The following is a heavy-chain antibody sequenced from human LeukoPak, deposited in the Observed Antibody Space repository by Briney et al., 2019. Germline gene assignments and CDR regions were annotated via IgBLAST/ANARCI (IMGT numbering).Heavy chain of an antibody. V-gene: IGHV4-59*01. CDR1: GGSISSYY. J-gene: IGHJ4*02. CDR3: ARESAAGSFDY. D-gene: IGHD6-13*01. Sequence: SETLSLTCTVSGGSISSYYWSWIRQPPGKGLEWIGHIYYSGSTNYNPSLKSRVTISVDTSKNQFSLKLSSVTAADTAVYYCARESAAGSFDYWGQGTLVTVSS. CDR2: IYYSGST.